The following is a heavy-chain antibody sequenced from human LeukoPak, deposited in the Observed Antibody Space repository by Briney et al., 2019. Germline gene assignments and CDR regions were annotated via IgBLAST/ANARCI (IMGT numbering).Heavy chain of an antibody. CDR3: ARDQGTAMVPDWYFDL. V-gene: IGHV4-59*11. Sequence: SETLSLTCTVSGGSISSHYWSWIRQPPGKGPEWIGYIYYSGSTNYNPSLKSRVTISVDTSKNQFSLKLSSVTAADTAVYYCARDQGTAMVPDWYFDLWGRGTLVTVSS. D-gene: IGHD5-18*01. CDR2: IYYSGST. CDR1: GGSISSHY. J-gene: IGHJ2*01.